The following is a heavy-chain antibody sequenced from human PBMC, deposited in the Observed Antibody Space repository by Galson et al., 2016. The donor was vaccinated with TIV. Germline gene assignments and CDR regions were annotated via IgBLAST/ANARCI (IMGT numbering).Heavy chain of an antibody. CDR3: AKDKKYCTVNSCYTSYHYYYYGIDV. CDR1: GFTFSTYW. J-gene: IGHJ6*02. D-gene: IGHD2-2*02. V-gene: IGHV3-74*01. CDR2: ISGYGTRT. Sequence: SLRLSCAASGFTFSTYWMNWVRQAPGKGLVWVSRISGYGTRTNYADSVKGRFTISRDNSKNTLYLQINSLRAVDTAVYYCAKDKKYCTVNSCYTSYHYYYYGIDVWGQGTTVTVSS.